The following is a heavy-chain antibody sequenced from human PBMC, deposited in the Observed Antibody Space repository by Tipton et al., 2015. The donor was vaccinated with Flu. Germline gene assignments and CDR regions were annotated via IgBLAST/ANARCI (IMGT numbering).Heavy chain of an antibody. J-gene: IGHJ3*02. CDR1: GFTFSSYS. CDR2: ISSSSSYI. V-gene: IGHV3-21*01. D-gene: IGHD1-26*01. CDR3: ARGLLWDVAGDDAFDI. Sequence: SLRLSCAASGFTFSSYSMNWVRQAPGKGLEWVSSISSSSSYIYYADSVKGRFTISRDDAKNSLYLQMNSLRAEDTAVYYCARGLLWDVAGDDAFDIRGQGTMVTVSS.